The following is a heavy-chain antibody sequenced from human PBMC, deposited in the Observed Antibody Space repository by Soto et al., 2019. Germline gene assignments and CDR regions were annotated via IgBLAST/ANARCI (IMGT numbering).Heavy chain of an antibody. J-gene: IGHJ4*02. CDR2: ISYDGSNK. D-gene: IGHD6-6*01. Sequence: GGSLRLSCAASGFTFSSYAMHWVRQAPGKGLEWVAVISYDGSNKYYADSVKGRFTISRDNSKNTLYLQMNSLRAEDTAVYYCARPSIAATFDYWGQGTLVTVSS. CDR3: ARPSIAATFDY. V-gene: IGHV3-30-3*01. CDR1: GFTFSSYA.